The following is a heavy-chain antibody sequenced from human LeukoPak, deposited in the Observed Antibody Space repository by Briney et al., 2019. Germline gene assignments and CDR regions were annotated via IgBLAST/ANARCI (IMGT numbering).Heavy chain of an antibody. V-gene: IGHV3-30*18. CDR1: GFTFSSYE. CDR2: ISYDGSNK. D-gene: IGHD5-18*01. Sequence: GVSLRLSCAASGFTFSSYEMNWVRQAPGKGLEWVAVISYDGSNKYYADSVKGRFTISRDNSKNTLYLEMNSLRTEDTAVYYCAKGGLQTRNWYFALWGRGTLVTVSS. J-gene: IGHJ2*01. CDR3: AKGGLQTRNWYFAL.